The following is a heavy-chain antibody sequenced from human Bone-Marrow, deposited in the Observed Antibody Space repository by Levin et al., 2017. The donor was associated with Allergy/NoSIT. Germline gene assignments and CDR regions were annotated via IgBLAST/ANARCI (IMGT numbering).Heavy chain of an antibody. D-gene: IGHD2-2*01. J-gene: IGHJ5*02. CDR2: ISYDGSNK. CDR1: GFTFSSYA. V-gene: IGHV3-30-3*01. Sequence: GGSLRLSCAASGFTFSSYAMHWVRQAPGKGLEWVAVISYDGSNKYYADSVKGRFTISRDNSKNTLYLQMNSLRAEDTAVYYCARDNDCSSTSGSWFDPWGQGTLVTVSS. CDR3: ARDNDCSSTSGSWFDP.